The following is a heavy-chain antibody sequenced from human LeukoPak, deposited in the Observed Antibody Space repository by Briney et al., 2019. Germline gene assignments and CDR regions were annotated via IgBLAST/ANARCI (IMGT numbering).Heavy chain of an antibody. CDR2: ISYDGSNK. Sequence: PGRSLRLSCAASGFTFSSYGMHWVRQAPGKGLEWVAVISYDGSNKYYADSVKGRFTISRDNSKNTLYLQMNSLRAEDTAVYYCASGSRNLDHWGQGTLVTVSS. V-gene: IGHV3-30*03. J-gene: IGHJ4*02. D-gene: IGHD1-1*01. CDR1: GFTFSSYG. CDR3: ASGSRNLDH.